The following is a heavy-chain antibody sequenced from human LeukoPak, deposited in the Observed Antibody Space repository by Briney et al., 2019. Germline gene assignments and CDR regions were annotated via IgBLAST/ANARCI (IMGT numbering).Heavy chain of an antibody. CDR2: MNQFGTEI. Sequence: PGGALRLSFAASKFTFSDYYMTWVRQAPGKGPEWVAYMNQFGTEIKYLDSVKGRFTISRDNAKNSLYLWMTSLTADDTAVYYCARGTHYYEFWGQGTLVIVSS. D-gene: IGHD3/OR15-3a*01. V-gene: IGHV3-7*04. CDR1: KFTFSDYY. CDR3: ARGTHYYEF. J-gene: IGHJ4*02.